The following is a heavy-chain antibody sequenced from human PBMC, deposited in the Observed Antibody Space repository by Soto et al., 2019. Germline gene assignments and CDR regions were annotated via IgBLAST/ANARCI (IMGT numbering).Heavy chain of an antibody. Sequence: ASGKFSCKASGYNFPSYGITWVRQAPGQGLEWMGWISAYNGNTNYAQKFQGRVSITTDTSTTTAYMELRSLRSDDTAVYYCARVVPGAEDWFGPWGQGTLVTVSS. J-gene: IGHJ5*02. CDR1: GYNFPSYG. D-gene: IGHD2-2*01. V-gene: IGHV1-18*01. CDR2: ISAYNGNT. CDR3: ARVVPGAEDWFGP.